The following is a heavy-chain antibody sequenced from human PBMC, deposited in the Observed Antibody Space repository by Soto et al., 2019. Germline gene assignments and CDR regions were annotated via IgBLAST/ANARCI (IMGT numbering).Heavy chain of an antibody. V-gene: IGHV4-31*03. Sequence: QVQLQESGPGLVKPSQTLSLTCTVSGGSISSGGYYWSWIRQHPGKGLGWIGYIYYSGSTYYNPSLKSRVTISVDTSKNQFSLKLSSVTAADTAVYYCASKYCGACGRGPSPYYYYYGMDVWGQGTTVTVSS. CDR1: GGSISSGGYY. J-gene: IGHJ6*02. CDR3: ASKYCGACGRGPSPYYYYYGMDV. D-gene: IGHD2-21*01. CDR2: IYYSGST.